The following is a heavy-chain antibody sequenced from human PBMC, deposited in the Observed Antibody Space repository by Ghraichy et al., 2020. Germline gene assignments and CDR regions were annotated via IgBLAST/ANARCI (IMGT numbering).Heavy chain of an antibody. CDR3: AIGYCSGGSCYYGMDV. CDR2: FDPEDGET. Sequence: ASVKVSCKVSGYTLTELSMHWVRQAPGKGLEWMGGFDPEDGETIYAQKFQGRVTMTEDTSTDTAYMELSSLRSEDTAVYYCAIGYCSGGSCYYGMDVWGQGTTVTVSS. CDR1: GYTLTELS. V-gene: IGHV1-24*01. D-gene: IGHD2-15*01. J-gene: IGHJ6*02.